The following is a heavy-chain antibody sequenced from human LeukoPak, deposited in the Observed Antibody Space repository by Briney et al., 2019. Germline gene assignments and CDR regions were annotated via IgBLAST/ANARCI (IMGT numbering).Heavy chain of an antibody. CDR1: GGAISSGGYS. V-gene: IGHV4-30-2*01. D-gene: IGHD2-21*02. J-gene: IGHJ3*02. CDR2: IYHSGST. CDR3: ARDRRGDPDAFDI. Sequence: SETLSLTCAVSGGAISSGGYSWSWIRQPPGKGLEWIGYIYHSGSTYYNPSLKSRVTISVDRSKNQFSLKLSSVPAADTAVYYCARDRRGDPDAFDIWGQGTMVTVSS.